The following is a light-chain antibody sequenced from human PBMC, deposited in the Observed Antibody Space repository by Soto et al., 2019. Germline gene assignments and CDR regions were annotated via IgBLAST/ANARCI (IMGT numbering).Light chain of an antibody. CDR1: SSNIGSTS. V-gene: IGLV1-44*01. J-gene: IGLJ1*01. CDR2: RDN. CDR3: AAWDDRLKGYV. Sequence: QSVLTQAPSASGAPRQRVTISCSGSSSNIGSTSISWYRQLPGTAPKLLIYRDNRRPSGVPDRFSGSKSGTSGSLAISGLQSEDEADYYCAAWDDRLKGYVFGSGTKVTVL.